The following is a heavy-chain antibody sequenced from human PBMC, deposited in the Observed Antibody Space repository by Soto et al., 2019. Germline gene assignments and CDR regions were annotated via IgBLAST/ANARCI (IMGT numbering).Heavy chain of an antibody. CDR2: MHYNGYT. D-gene: IGHD4-17*01. J-gene: IGHJ4*02. CDR3: ANYPTTVTSDY. CDR1: GDSISNYY. Sequence: PSETLSLTCTVSGDSISNYYCSWFRQPPGKGLEWIGYMHYNGYTSYNPSLKSRVTISVDTSKNQFSLKLSSVTAADTAVYYCANYPTTVTSDYWGQGTLVTVSS. V-gene: IGHV4-59*01.